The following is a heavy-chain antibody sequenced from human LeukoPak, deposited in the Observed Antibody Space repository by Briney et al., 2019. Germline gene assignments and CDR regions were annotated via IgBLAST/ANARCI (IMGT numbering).Heavy chain of an antibody. V-gene: IGHV4-59*11. CDR1: DGSISTHY. D-gene: IGHD3-16*01. CDR2: IYKSGST. Sequence: SETLSLTCSVSDGSISTHYWTWIRQPPGEGLEWIGYIYKSGSTKYNPFLKSRVSFSLDTTKNQLSLKLTSVTAADTAVYYCARGGVGYYYMDVWGKGTTVIVSS. CDR3: ARGGVGYYYMDV. J-gene: IGHJ6*03.